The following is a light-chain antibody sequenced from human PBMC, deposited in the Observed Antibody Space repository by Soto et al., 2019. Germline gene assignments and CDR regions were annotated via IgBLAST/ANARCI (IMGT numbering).Light chain of an antibody. J-gene: IGLJ2*01. V-gene: IGLV2-8*01. CDR1: SSDVGGYNY. CDR2: DVN. Sequence: QSVLTQPPSVSGSPGQSVAISCSGTSSDVGGYNYVSWYQQYPGRAPKLMIYDVNKRPSRVPDRFFGSKSGNTASLTVSGLQAEDEADYYCVSYAGSSQPAFGGGTKLTVL. CDR3: VSYAGSSQPA.